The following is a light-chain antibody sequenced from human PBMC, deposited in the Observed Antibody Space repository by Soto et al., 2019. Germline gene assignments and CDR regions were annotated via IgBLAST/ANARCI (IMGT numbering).Light chain of an antibody. CDR1: TSNIEAGFD. CDR3: QSYDSSLSGAWV. Sequence: QSVLTQPPSVSGAPGQRVTISCIGTTSNIEAGFDVHWYQQFPGTAPKLLIYGGTTRPSGVPDRFSGSQSGTSASLAITGLQPGDEADYYCQSYDSSLSGAWVFGGGTKVTVL. J-gene: IGLJ3*02. CDR2: GGT. V-gene: IGLV1-40*01.